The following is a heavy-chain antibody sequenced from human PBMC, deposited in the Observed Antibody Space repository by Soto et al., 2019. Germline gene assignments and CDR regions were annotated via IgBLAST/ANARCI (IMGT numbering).Heavy chain of an antibody. CDR2: IYPGDSDT. J-gene: IGHJ5*02. Sequence: GESLKISCKGSGYNFTNYWIGWVRQMPGKGLELMGIIYPGDSDTRYSPSFQGQVTISVDKSNRTANLQWSSLKASDTAMYYCAIFIPSGGPNWLDPWGPGTHVTV. D-gene: IGHD3-10*01. V-gene: IGHV5-51*01. CDR1: GYNFTNYW. CDR3: AIFIPSGGPNWLDP.